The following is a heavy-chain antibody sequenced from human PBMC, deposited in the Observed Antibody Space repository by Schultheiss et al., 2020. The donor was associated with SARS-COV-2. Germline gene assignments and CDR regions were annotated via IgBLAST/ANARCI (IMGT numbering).Heavy chain of an antibody. CDR3: ARDHVFRGYDFGYYGMDV. V-gene: IGHV3-64*04. CDR1: GFTFSSYA. D-gene: IGHD5-12*01. CDR2: ISGSGGST. Sequence: GGSLRLSCAASGFTFSSYAMHWVRQAPGKGLEYVSAISGSGGSTYYADSVKGRFTISRDNSKNTLYLQMNSLRAEDTAVYYCARDHVFRGYDFGYYGMDVWGQGTTVTVSS. J-gene: IGHJ6*02.